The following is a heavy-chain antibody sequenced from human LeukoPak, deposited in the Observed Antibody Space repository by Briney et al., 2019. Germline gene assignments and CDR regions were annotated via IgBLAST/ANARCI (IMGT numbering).Heavy chain of an antibody. CDR1: GDSLSSNNAA. CDR3: ATHRYFPYYFDY. CDR2: TYFRSKWYT. J-gene: IGHJ4*02. D-gene: IGHD2/OR15-2a*01. V-gene: IGHV6-1*01. Sequence: SQTLSLTCAISGDSLSSNNAAWNWIRQSPSRGLQWLGRTYFRSKWYTDYAVSLKSRITINPDASKNQFSLQLNSVTPEDTAVYYCATHRYFPYYFDYWGQGTLVTVSS.